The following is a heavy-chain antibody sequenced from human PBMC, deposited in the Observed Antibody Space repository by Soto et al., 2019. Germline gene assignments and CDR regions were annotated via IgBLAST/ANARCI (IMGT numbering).Heavy chain of an antibody. CDR3: ARSIRGTRRFNGMDV. CDR2: IERDDDDK. D-gene: IGHD1-20*01. Sequence: SGPTLVNPTETLTLTCTFSGFSLTSPGMCVSWIRQSPGKALEWLALIERDDDDKYYSTSLKTRLTISKDTRKNQVVRTMANMEPADTATYYCARSIRGTRRFNGMDVWGKGTTFTASS. V-gene: IGHV2-70*13. CDR1: GFSLTSPGMC. J-gene: IGHJ6*04.